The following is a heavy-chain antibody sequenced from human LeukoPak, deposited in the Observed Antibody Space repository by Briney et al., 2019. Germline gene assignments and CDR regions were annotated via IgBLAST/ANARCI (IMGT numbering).Heavy chain of an antibody. CDR2: NYTRGSN. D-gene: IGHD2-15*01. CDR3: ASSFLRYCIGGSCYWAFDY. J-gene: IGHJ4*02. CDR1: ARSITSHY. Sequence: SDTLSPTCTLSARSITSHYCSSIRHPAGKGLDWIGRNYTRGSNNYNPSLKSRVTMSVDTSKNQFSLKLSSVTAADTAVYYCASSFLRYCIGGSCYWAFDYWGQGTLVTVSS. V-gene: IGHV4-4*07.